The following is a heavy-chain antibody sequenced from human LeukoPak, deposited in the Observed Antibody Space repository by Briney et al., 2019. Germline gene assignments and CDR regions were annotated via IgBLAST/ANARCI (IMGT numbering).Heavy chain of an antibody. CDR1: GGTFSNYA. J-gene: IGHJ6*03. V-gene: IGHV1-69*05. CDR2: IITIFGTG. Sequence: GASVKVSCKXSGGTFSNYAITWVRQAPGQGLEWMGRIITIFGTGNYSQKFQGRVTITTDESTSTVYMELSSLRSEDTAVYYCAREGPYYYMDVWGKGTTVTVSS. CDR3: AREGPYYYMDV.